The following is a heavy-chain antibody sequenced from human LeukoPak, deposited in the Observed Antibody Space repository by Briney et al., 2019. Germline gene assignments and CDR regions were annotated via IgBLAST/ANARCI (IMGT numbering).Heavy chain of an antibody. Sequence: GSSVKVSCKASGYTFTGYYMHWVRQAPGQGLEWMGWINPDSGGTNFAQKFQGRVTMTRDTSISTAYMELSRLRSDDTAVYYCGRDFRDSLDYWGQGTLVTVSS. CDR1: GYTFTGYY. CDR2: INPDSGGT. J-gene: IGHJ4*02. CDR3: GRDFRDSLDY. V-gene: IGHV1-2*02.